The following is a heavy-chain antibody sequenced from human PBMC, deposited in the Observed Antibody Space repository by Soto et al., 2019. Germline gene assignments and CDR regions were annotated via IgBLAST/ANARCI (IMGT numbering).Heavy chain of an antibody. CDR3: ARDRSVPYYYYGMDV. D-gene: IGHD6-25*01. Sequence: SETLSLTCTVSGGSISSYYWSWIRQPPGKGLEWIGYIYYSGSTNYNPSLKSRVTISVDTSKNQFSLKLSSVTAADTAVYYCARDRSVPYYYYGMDVWGQGTTVTVSS. CDR1: GGSISSYY. CDR2: IYYSGST. V-gene: IGHV4-59*01. J-gene: IGHJ6*02.